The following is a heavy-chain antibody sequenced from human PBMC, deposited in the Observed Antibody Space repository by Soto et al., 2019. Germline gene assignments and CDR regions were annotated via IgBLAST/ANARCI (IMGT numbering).Heavy chain of an antibody. J-gene: IGHJ4*02. CDR3: ASVTFGGIVLAH. CDR1: AASFSKYY. V-gene: IGHV4-59*01. D-gene: IGHD3-16*01. Sequence: SETLSLTCTVSAASFSKYYCTWIRQPPGKGLEWIGYIYFNGNTKYNPSLEGRLTISIDTSKKEFSLKLTSVTAADAAVYYCASVTFGGIVLAHWGQGTLVTVSS. CDR2: IYFNGNT.